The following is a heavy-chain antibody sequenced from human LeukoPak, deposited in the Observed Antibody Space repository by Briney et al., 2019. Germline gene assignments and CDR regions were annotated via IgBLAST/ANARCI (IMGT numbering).Heavy chain of an antibody. Sequence: GGSLRLSCAASGFTFSSYGMHWVRQAPGKGLEWVAFIRYDGSNKYYADSVKGRFTVSRDNSKNTLYLQMNSLRAEDTAVYYCARDPGDRSPYYRFDYWGQGTLVTVSS. CDR2: IRYDGSNK. V-gene: IGHV3-30*02. CDR3: ARDPGDRSPYYRFDY. CDR1: GFTFSSYG. J-gene: IGHJ4*02. D-gene: IGHD3-22*01.